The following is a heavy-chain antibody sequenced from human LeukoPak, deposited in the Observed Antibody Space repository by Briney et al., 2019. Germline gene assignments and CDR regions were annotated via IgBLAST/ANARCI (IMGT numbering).Heavy chain of an antibody. CDR2: IIPIFGTA. V-gene: IGHV1-69*13. CDR3: ARGRAARQWYYYYYGMDV. D-gene: IGHD6-6*01. J-gene: IGHJ6*02. Sequence: ASVKVSCKASGGTFSSYAISWVRQAPGQGLEWMGGIIPIFGTANYAQKFQGRVTITADESTSTAYMELSSRRSGDTAVYYCARGRAARQWYYYYYGMDVWGQGTTVTVSS. CDR1: GGTFSSYA.